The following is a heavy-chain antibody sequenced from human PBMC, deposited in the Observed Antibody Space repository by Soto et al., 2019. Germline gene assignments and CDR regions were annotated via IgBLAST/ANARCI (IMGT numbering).Heavy chain of an antibody. D-gene: IGHD3-3*02. CDR2: IWYDGSNK. Sequence: QVQLVESGGGVVQPGRSLRLSCAASGFTFSSYGMHWVRQAPGKGLEWVAVIWYDGSNKYYADSVKGRFTISRDNSKNTLYLQMNSLRAEDTAVYYCARDISGVAPFVTGYYYGMDVWGQGTTVTVSS. CDR3: ARDISGVAPFVTGYYYGMDV. CDR1: GFTFSSYG. J-gene: IGHJ6*02. V-gene: IGHV3-33*01.